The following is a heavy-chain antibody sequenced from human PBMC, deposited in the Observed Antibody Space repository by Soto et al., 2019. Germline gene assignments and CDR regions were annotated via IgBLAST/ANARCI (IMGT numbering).Heavy chain of an antibody. Sequence: GASVKVSCKASGYTFTGYYMHWVRQAPGQGLEWMGWINPNSGGTNYAQKFQGWVTMTRDTSISTAYMELSRLRSDDTAVYYCARDSSSSTTVTTYYYYYGMDVWGPGTTVTVSS. D-gene: IGHD4-17*01. CDR2: INPNSGGT. CDR3: ARDSSSSTTVTTYYYYYGMDV. J-gene: IGHJ6*02. V-gene: IGHV1-2*04. CDR1: GYTFTGYY.